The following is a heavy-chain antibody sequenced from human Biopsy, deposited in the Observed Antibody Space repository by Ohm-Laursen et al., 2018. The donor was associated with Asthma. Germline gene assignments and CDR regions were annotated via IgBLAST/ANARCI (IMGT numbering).Heavy chain of an antibody. CDR3: ALSQDSGFDDHSPSWFDP. CDR2: IYWDDYN. CDR1: GFSLRTPGVG. Sequence: TQTLTLTSSFSGFSLRTPGVGVGWIRQSPGKALEWLALIYWDDYNLFRPSLKRRLTITKDPSKNQVVLTMTKMDPVDSGTYYCALSQDSGFDDHSPSWFDPWGQGTLVTISS. J-gene: IGHJ5*02. D-gene: IGHD3-9*01. V-gene: IGHV2-5*02.